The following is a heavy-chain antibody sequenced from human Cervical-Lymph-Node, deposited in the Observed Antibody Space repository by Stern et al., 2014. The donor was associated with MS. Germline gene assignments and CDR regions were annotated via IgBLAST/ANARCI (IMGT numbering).Heavy chain of an antibody. D-gene: IGHD4-17*01. J-gene: IGHJ3*02. V-gene: IGHV3-53*01. CDR1: GFTVSRNY. CDR3: ATAVSTVTSVALDI. Sequence: VQLVESGGGLIQPGGSLRLSCAASGFTVSRNYINWVRQAPGKGLEWVSVIYSGGSTYYADSVKGRFTISRDNSKNTLYLQINGLRAEDTAVYYCATAVSTVTSVALDIWGQGTVVTVSS. CDR2: IYSGGST.